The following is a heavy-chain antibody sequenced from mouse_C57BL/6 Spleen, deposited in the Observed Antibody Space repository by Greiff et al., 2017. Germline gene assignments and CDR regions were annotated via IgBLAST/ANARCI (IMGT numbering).Heavy chain of an antibody. CDR3: ERGEYCGSGYVDY. D-gene: IGHD1-1*01. Sequence: VQLQQPGAELVRPGTSVKVSCKASGYAFTNYWIEWVKQRPGQGLEWIGGINPGSGGTNYNEKFKGKATLTADKSSSTAYMQLSSLPSEDSAVYFCERGEYCGSGYVDYWGQGTTLTVSS. J-gene: IGHJ2*01. V-gene: IGHV1-54*01. CDR2: INPGSGGT. CDR1: GYAFTNYW.